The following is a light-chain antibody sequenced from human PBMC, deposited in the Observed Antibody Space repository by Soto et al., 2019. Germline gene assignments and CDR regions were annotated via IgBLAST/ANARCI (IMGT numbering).Light chain of an antibody. CDR3: ASWDDSLSGEV. J-gene: IGLJ3*02. CDR2: RHD. Sequence: QSVLTQPPSASGTPGQRVTISCSGSTSNIGSNYVYWYQQVPGTAPKLLIYRHDQRPSGVXXRXSGSRSGTSASLAISGLRSEDEADYYCASWDDSLSGEVFGGGTKVTVL. CDR1: TSNIGSNY. V-gene: IGLV1-47*01.